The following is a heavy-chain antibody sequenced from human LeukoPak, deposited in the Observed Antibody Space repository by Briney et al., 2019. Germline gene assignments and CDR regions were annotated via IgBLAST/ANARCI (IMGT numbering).Heavy chain of an antibody. D-gene: IGHD2-2*01. V-gene: IGHV3-48*01. CDR1: GFTLSSYS. Sequence: GGSLRLSCAASGFTLSSYSMNWVRQAPGKGLEWVSYISSSSSTIYYADSVKGRFTISRDNAENSLYLQMNSLRAEDTAVYYCARDCSSTSCYGKDDAFDIWGQGTMVTVSS. CDR2: ISSSSSTI. CDR3: ARDCSSTSCYGKDDAFDI. J-gene: IGHJ3*02.